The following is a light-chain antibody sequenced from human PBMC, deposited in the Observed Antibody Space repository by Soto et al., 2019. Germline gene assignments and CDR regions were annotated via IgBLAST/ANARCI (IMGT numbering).Light chain of an antibody. J-gene: IGKJ1*01. Sequence: DILMPRAESTMSVSPRESACLSWGASQSVSSNLAWYQQKPGQAPRLLIYGASTRATGIPARFSGSGSGTEFTLTISSLQSEDFAVYYCQQYNNWPPWTFGQGTKVDI. CDR2: GAS. CDR1: QSVSSN. CDR3: QQYNNWPPWT. V-gene: IGKV3-15*01.